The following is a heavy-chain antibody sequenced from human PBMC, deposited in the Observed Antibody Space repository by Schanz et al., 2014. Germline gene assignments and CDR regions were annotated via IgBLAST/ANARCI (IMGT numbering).Heavy chain of an antibody. CDR3: AKNRAGGYESFLDS. J-gene: IGHJ4*02. Sequence: QVQLVESGGGVVQPGRSLRLSCAASGITLSGYGLHWVRQAPGKGLEWVAVIWYDGSNKYYADSVKGRFTISRDNSKNSLYLQMDSLRSEDTALYYCAKNRAGGYESFLDSWGQGTLVTVSS. V-gene: IGHV3-33*03. D-gene: IGHD5-12*01. CDR2: IWYDGSNK. CDR1: GITLSGYG.